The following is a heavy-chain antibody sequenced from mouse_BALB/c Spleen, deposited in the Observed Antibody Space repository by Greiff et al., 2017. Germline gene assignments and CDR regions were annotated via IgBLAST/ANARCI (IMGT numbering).Heavy chain of an antibody. V-gene: IGHV5-17*02. CDR2: ISSGSSTI. CDR1: GFTFSSFG. CDR3: ARKRDFDY. J-gene: IGHJ2*01. Sequence: VQLKESGGGLVQPGGSRKLSCAASGFTFSSFGMHWVRQAPEKGLEWVAYISSGSSTIYYADTVKGRFTISRDNPKNTLFLQMTSLRSEDTAMYYCARKRDFDYWGQGTTLTVSS.